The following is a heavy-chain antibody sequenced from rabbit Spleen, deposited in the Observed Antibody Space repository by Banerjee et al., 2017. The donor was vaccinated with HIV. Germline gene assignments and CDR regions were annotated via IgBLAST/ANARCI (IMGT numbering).Heavy chain of an antibody. CDR2: IAGSSSGFT. CDR3: ARAHTGAAGYGPDWLDL. D-gene: IGHD6-1*01. J-gene: IGHJ5*01. Sequence: QSLEESGGDLVKPGASLTLTCTASGFSFSSSDYMCWVRQAPGKGLEWISCIAGSSSGFTYSATWAKGRFTCSKTSSTTVTLQLTSLTAADTATYFCARAHTGAAGYGPDWLDLWGPGTLVTVS. CDR1: GFSFSSSDY. V-gene: IGHV1S40*01.